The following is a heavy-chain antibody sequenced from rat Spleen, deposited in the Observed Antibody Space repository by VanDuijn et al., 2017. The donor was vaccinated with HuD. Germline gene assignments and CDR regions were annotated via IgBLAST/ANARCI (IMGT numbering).Heavy chain of an antibody. J-gene: IGHJ2*01. V-gene: IGHV5-25*01. Sequence: EVQLVESDGGLVQPGRSLKLSCAASGFTFSDYYMAWVRQAPTKGLEWVATISTSGGSTYYRDSVKGRFTISRDNAKSTLYLQVDSLRSEDTTTYYCARQATTVPSYFDYWGQGVMVTVSS. CDR2: ISTSGGST. D-gene: IGHD1-1*01. CDR1: GFTFSDYY. CDR3: ARQATTVPSYFDY.